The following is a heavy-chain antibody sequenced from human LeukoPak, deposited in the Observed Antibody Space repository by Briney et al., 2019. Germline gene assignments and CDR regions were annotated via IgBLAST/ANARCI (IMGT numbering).Heavy chain of an antibody. Sequence: GGSLRLSCAASGFTFSSYAMHWVRQAPGKGLEWVAVISYDGSNKYYADSVKGRFTISRDNSKNTLYLQMNSLRAEDTAVYYCAREGRYCSSTSCYVGAFDIWGQGTMVTVSS. V-gene: IGHV3-30-3*01. CDR2: ISYDGSNK. CDR3: AREGRYCSSTSCYVGAFDI. J-gene: IGHJ3*02. D-gene: IGHD2-2*01. CDR1: GFTFSSYA.